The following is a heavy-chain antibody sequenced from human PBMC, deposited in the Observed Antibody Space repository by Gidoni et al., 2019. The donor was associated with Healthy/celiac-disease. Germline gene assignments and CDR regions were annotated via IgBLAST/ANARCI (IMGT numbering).Heavy chain of an antibody. V-gene: IGHV3-30-3*01. J-gene: IGHJ6*02. CDR2: ISYDGSNK. CDR3: ARVPVIASGYFSGMDV. D-gene: IGHD3-22*01. Sequence: QVQLVESGGGVVQPGRSLRLSCAASGFTFSSYAMHWVRQAPGKGLEWVAVISYDGSNKYYADSVKGRFTISRDNSKNTLYLQMNSLRAEDTAVYYCARVPVIASGYFSGMDVWGQGTTVTVSS. CDR1: GFTFSSYA.